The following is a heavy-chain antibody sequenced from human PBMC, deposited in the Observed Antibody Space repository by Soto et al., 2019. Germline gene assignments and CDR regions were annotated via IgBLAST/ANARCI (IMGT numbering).Heavy chain of an antibody. V-gene: IGHV3-30*18. D-gene: IGHD6-6*01. CDR3: AKEPTIAAVNFDY. CDR1: GFTFNAYG. CDR2: VSSDGNTQ. J-gene: IGHJ4*02. Sequence: GGSLRLSCAASGFTFNAYGIHWVRQAPGKGLDWVAVVSSDGNTQYYADSVKGRFTISRDNSKNTLYLQMNSLRADDTAVYYCAKEPTIAAVNFDYWGQGTLVTVSS.